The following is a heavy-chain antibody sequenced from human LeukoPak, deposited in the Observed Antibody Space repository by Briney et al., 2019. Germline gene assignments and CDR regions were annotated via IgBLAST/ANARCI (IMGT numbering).Heavy chain of an antibody. CDR3: AVVATPSPDYGDYVIEAFDI. CDR1: GYTFTSYD. CDR2: IIPIFGTA. D-gene: IGHD4-17*01. V-gene: IGHV1-69*13. Sequence: GASVKVSCKASGYTFTSYDINWVRQAPGQGLEWMGGIIPIFGTANYAQKFQGRVTITADESTSTAYMELSSLRSEDTAVYYCAVVATPSPDYGDYVIEAFDIWGQGTMVTVSS. J-gene: IGHJ3*02.